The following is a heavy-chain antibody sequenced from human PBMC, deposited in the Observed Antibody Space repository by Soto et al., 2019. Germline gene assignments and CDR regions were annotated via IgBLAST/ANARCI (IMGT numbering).Heavy chain of an antibody. J-gene: IGHJ6*02. CDR3: ARTDRDFYGLDV. Sequence: VQLVESGGGLVQPGGSLRLSCEASGFTFRNYDMHWVRQGTGKGLEWVSGISAAGDPDYADSVEGRFTISRENAQNSFFLQMNRLRVGATAVYYCARTDRDFYGLDVWGQGTTVIVSS. D-gene: IGHD1-1*01. CDR1: GFTFRNYD. V-gene: IGHV3-13*05. CDR2: ISAAGDP.